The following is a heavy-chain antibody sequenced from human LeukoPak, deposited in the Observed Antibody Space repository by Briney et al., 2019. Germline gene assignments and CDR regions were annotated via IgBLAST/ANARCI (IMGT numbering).Heavy chain of an antibody. CDR1: GGSISSSNW. Sequence: SETLSLTCAVSGGSISSSNWWSWVRQPPGKGLEWIGEIYHSGSTNYNPSLKSRVTISEDTSKNQFSLKLSSVTAADTAVYYCTFNLGSDSYGFDIWGQGTMVTVSS. CDR2: IYHSGST. V-gene: IGHV4-4*02. J-gene: IGHJ3*02. D-gene: IGHD3-10*01. CDR3: TFNLGSDSYGFDI.